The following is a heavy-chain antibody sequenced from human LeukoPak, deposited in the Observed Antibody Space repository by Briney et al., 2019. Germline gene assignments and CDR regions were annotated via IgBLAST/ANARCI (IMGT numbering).Heavy chain of an antibody. CDR1: GYSINNYW. CDR2: IYPADSDI. V-gene: IGHV5-51*01. J-gene: IGHJ5*02. Sequence: GESLQISCQGSGYSINNYWIGWVRQMPGKGLGWMGIIYPADSDIRYSPSFQGQVTISADKSISTAYLQWSSLKASDTAMYYCARQEYCSGGSCYTWYDPWGQGTLVTVSS. CDR3: ARQEYCSGGSCYTWYDP. D-gene: IGHD2-15*01.